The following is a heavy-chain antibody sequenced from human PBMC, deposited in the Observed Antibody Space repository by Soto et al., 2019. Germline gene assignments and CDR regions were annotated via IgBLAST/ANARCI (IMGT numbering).Heavy chain of an antibody. CDR3: ARERESFDY. V-gene: IGHV1-46*01. CDR1: GFTFTLHY. Sequence: QVQLVQSGAEVTEPGASVKVSCKPSGFTFTLHYIHWVRQAPGQGLEWVGMVNAGDGSATYAREFRDKVSMTWDTSTSTVDLDLNSLKSEDTAIYYCARERESFDYWGQGTLVSVSP. J-gene: IGHJ4*02. CDR2: VNAGDGSA.